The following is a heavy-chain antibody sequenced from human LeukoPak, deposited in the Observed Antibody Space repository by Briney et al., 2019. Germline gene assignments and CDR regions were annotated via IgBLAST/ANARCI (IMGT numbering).Heavy chain of an antibody. Sequence: WGSLTLSCAASGFTFSSYSMNWVRQAPGKGLEWVSYISSSSSTIYYADSVKGRFTISRDNAKNSLYLQMNSLRDEDTAVYYCARGRLPLIVGATFDYWGQGTLVTVSS. V-gene: IGHV3-48*02. CDR2: ISSSSSTI. CDR1: GFTFSSYS. J-gene: IGHJ4*02. CDR3: ARGRLPLIVGATFDY. D-gene: IGHD1-26*01.